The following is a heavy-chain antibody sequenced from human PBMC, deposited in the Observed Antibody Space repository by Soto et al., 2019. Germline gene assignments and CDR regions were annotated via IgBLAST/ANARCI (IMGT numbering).Heavy chain of an antibody. D-gene: IGHD3-10*01. Sequence: QLVESGGGVVQPGRSLRLSCAASGFTFSRDAMHWVRQAPGKGLEWVAFIWNYGSNEYYADSVKGRAIISRDNSENTVYLQMNSLRGEDTAVYFCVRDAADSGYAFDIWGQGTMVTVSS. CDR1: GFTFSRDA. CDR2: IWNYGSNE. J-gene: IGHJ3*02. CDR3: VRDAADSGYAFDI. V-gene: IGHV3-33*01.